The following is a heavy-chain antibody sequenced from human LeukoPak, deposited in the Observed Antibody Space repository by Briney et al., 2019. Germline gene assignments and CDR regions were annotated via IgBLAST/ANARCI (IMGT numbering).Heavy chain of an antibody. V-gene: IGHV5-51*01. J-gene: IGHJ6*02. CDR3: ARLTRPYYYYYGMDV. D-gene: IGHD1-1*01. CDR2: IYPGDSDT. CDR1: GYSFTSYW. Sequence: GESLKISCKGSGYSFTSYWIGWVRQMPGKGLEWMGIIYPGDSDTRYSPSFQGQVTISADKSISTAYLQWSSLKASDTAMYYCARLTRPYYYYYGMDVWSQGTTVTVSS.